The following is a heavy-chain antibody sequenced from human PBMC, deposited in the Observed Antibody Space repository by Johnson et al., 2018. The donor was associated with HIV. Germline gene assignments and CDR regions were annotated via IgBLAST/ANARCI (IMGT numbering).Heavy chain of an antibody. D-gene: IGHD6-19*01. CDR3: VQGVPNPAGAFDV. Sequence: QVQLVESGGGVVRPGGSLRLSCEASGFTFDDYGMSWVRQAPGKGLEWMAFISYNEDKKYYADYVKGRFTISRDNGKNSLYLQMNSLRAEDTAVYYCVQGVPNPAGAFDVWGQGTGVTVSS. V-gene: IGHV3-30*03. CDR1: GFTFDDYG. J-gene: IGHJ3*01. CDR2: ISYNEDKK.